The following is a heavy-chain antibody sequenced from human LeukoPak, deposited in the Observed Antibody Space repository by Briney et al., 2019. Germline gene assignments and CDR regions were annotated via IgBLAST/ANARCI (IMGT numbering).Heavy chain of an antibody. J-gene: IGHJ4*02. CDR1: GGTFSSYG. CDR3: ARAFSKRQTYRLGRILMFDY. D-gene: IGHD2/OR15-2a*01. CDR2: MNPNSGNT. V-gene: IGHV1-8*02. Sequence: ASVKVSCKASGGTFSSYGISWVRQAPGQGLEWMGWMNPNSGNTGYAQKFQGRVTMTRNTSISTAYMELSSLRSEDTAVYYCARAFSKRQTYRLGRILMFDYWGQGTLVTVSS.